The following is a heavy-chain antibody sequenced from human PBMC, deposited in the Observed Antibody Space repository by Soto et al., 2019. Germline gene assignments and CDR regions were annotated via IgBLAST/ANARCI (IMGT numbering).Heavy chain of an antibody. Sequence: PGESPKISCKTSGYSFTSYWIHWVRQMPGKELEWTGSIYPGNSDTRYSPSFQGHVTISADSSSSTAYLQWSSLKASDAAMYYCVRGFGVIPPFDYYYYGMDVWGQGTTVTVSS. CDR2: IYPGNSDT. J-gene: IGHJ6*02. D-gene: IGHD3-16*02. CDR3: VRGFGVIPPFDYYYYGMDV. CDR1: GYSFTSYW. V-gene: IGHV5-51*01.